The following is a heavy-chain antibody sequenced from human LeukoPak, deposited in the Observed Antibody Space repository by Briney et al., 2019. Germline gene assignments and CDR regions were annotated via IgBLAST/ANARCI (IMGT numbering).Heavy chain of an antibody. D-gene: IGHD1-1*01. CDR3: AKETGTAGIPLFEY. Sequence: GGSLRLSCAASGLRFSTYSMTWVRQAPGKGLEWVSGITNSGGGTYYADSVKGRFTISRDNSKNTLYLQMNSLRPEDTAVYYCAKETGTAGIPLFEYWGQGTLVTVSA. V-gene: IGHV3-23*01. CDR1: GLRFSTYS. CDR2: ITNSGGGT. J-gene: IGHJ4*02.